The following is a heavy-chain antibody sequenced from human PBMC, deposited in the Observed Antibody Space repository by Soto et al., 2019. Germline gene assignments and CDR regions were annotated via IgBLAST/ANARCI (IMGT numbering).Heavy chain of an antibody. V-gene: IGHV4-39*01. D-gene: IGHD6-13*01. CDR2: IYYSGST. Sequence: SETLSLTCTVSGGSISSSSYYWGWIRRPPGKGLEWIGSIYYSGSTYYNPSLKSRVTISVDTSKNQFSLKLSSVTAADTAVYYCARLGIAAAGTSVAGTPDSYYYYGMDVWGQGTTVTSP. CDR3: ARLGIAAAGTSVAGTPDSYYYYGMDV. CDR1: GGSISSSSYY. J-gene: IGHJ6*02.